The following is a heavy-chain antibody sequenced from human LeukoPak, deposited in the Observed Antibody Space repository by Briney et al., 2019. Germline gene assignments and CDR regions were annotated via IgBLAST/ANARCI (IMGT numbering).Heavy chain of an antibody. CDR2: ISSSSYI. CDR1: GFTFSSYS. J-gene: IGHJ4*02. D-gene: IGHD6-19*01. Sequence: PGGSLRLSCAASGFTFSSYSMNWVRQAPGKGLEWVSSISSSSYIYYADSVKGRFTISRDNAKNPLYLQMNSLRAEDTAVYYCARQSSGWCSDLWGQGTLVTVSS. CDR3: ARQSSGWCSDL. V-gene: IGHV3-21*01.